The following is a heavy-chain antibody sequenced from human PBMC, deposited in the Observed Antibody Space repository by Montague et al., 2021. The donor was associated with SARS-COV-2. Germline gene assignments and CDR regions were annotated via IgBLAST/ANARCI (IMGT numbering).Heavy chain of an antibody. D-gene: IGHD1-1*01. CDR1: GDSVSSNSAT. Sequence: CAISGDSVSSNSATWNWVRQSPSRGLEWLGRTYYRSKWYNDYAVXARGRVTINPDTPKNQFSLQLNSVTPEDTAIYYCTSGREGNYNVMDVWGQGTTVTVSS. CDR2: TYYRSKWYN. CDR3: TSGREGNYNVMDV. V-gene: IGHV6-1*01. J-gene: IGHJ6*02.